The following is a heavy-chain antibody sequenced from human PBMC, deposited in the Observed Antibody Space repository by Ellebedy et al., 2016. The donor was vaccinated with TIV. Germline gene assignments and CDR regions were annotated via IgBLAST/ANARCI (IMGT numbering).Heavy chain of an antibody. CDR2: MYYHGPT. D-gene: IGHD3-10*01. V-gene: IGHV4-39*07. J-gene: IGHJ4*02. Sequence: MPSETLSLTCTVSGGSINSSLYYWGWIRQPPGEGLEWIGTMYYHGPTSYHPSLKSRLTMSLDTSKNQFSLNLGSVSAADTAVDYCARTTAYYWGFDYWGQGTLVTVSS. CDR1: GGSINSSLYY. CDR3: ARTTAYYWGFDY.